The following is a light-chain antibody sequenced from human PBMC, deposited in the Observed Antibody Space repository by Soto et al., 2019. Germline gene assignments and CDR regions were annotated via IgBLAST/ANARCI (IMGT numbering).Light chain of an antibody. J-gene: IGLJ1*01. Sequence: QSDLTQPASVSASPGQSIAISCTGTDSDIGGYDYVSWYQQHPGKAPKLLIYDVTNRPSGVSSRFSGSKAGRTASLTISGLQTEDEADYYCSSHTSSTALVFGTGTKVTVL. CDR2: DVT. CDR3: SSHTSSTALV. CDR1: DSDIGGYDY. V-gene: IGLV2-14*03.